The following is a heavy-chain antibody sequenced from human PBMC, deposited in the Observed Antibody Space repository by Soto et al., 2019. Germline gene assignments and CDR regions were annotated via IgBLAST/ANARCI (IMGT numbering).Heavy chain of an antibody. Sequence: QVQLVESGGGVVQPGRSLRLSCAASGSTFSSYAMHWVRQAPGKGLEWVAVISYDGSNKYYADSVKGRFTISRDNSKNTLYLQMNSLRAEDTAVYYCARGPITMINYYGMDVWGQGTTVTVSS. D-gene: IGHD3-22*01. CDR1: GSTFSSYA. V-gene: IGHV3-30-3*01. J-gene: IGHJ6*02. CDR3: ARGPITMINYYGMDV. CDR2: ISYDGSNK.